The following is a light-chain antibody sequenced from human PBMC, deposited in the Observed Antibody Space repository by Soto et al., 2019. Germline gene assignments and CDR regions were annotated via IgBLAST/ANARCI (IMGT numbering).Light chain of an antibody. Sequence: QSVLTQPASVSGSPGQSITISCTGTSSDVGGYNYVSWYQQHPDKAPQLMIYDVSNRPSGISDRFSGSKSGNTASLTISGLQAEDEADYYCSLYTSTSTLVFGGGTKVTVL. V-gene: IGLV2-14*03. CDR3: SLYTSTSTLV. J-gene: IGLJ2*01. CDR2: DVS. CDR1: SSDVGGYNY.